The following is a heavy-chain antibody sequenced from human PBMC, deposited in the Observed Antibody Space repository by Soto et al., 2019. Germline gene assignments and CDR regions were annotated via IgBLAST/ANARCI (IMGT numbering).Heavy chain of an antibody. CDR2: ISYDGGER. CDR3: ARDLPLYCRGDCNFDF. Sequence: QVQLVESGGGVVQSGGSLRLSCGGSGFIFSRYGMHWVRQAPGKGLEWVTGISYDGGERFYTDSVKGRFTISRDNSKNRLDLQMSSLRPEETAVYYCARDLPLYCRGDCNFDFWGQGTLVTVSS. J-gene: IGHJ4*02. CDR1: GFIFSRYG. D-gene: IGHD2-21*02. V-gene: IGHV3-30*03.